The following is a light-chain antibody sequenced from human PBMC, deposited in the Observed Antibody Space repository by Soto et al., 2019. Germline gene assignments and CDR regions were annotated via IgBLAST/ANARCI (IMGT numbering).Light chain of an antibody. V-gene: IGKV3-15*01. CDR3: QQYGDWPLT. CDR1: QSVGNN. J-gene: IGKJ2*01. CDR2: ATS. Sequence: EIVVTQSPATLSVSPGERATLSCRASQSVGNNFAWYQQKPGQAPRLLIFATSTRATGVPARFSGSGSGTEFTLTISSLQSEDFAVYYCQQYGDWPLTFGQGTKLEIK.